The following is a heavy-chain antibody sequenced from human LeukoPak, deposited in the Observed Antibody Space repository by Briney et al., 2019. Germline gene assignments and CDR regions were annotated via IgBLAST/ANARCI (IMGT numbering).Heavy chain of an antibody. D-gene: IGHD4-17*01. Sequence: PSQTLSLTCTVSGASISSSSYYWGWLRQPPGKGLEWIGSIYYSGSNYYNPSLKSRVTISVDTSKNQFSLKLSSVTAADTAVYYCARDLTVTTLTFDYWGQGTLVTVSS. V-gene: IGHV4-39*07. CDR2: IYYSGSN. J-gene: IGHJ4*02. CDR3: ARDLTVTTLTFDY. CDR1: GASISSSSYY.